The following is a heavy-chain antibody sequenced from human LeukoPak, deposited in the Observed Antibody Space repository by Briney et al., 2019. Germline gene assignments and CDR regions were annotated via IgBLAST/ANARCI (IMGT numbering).Heavy chain of an antibody. J-gene: IGHJ4*02. D-gene: IGHD1-1*01. CDR1: GFTFSSYG. CDR2: IWYDGSNK. V-gene: IGHV3-33*01. CDR3: ARGIIPGTALDY. Sequence: GGSLRLSCAASGFTFSSYGMHWVRQSPGKGLEWVAVIWYDGSNKYCADSVKGRFTISRDNSKNTLYLQMNSLRAEDTAVYYCARGIIPGTALDYWGQGTLVTVSS.